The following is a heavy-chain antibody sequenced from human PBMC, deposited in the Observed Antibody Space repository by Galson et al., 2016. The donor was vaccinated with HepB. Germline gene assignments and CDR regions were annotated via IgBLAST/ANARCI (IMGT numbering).Heavy chain of an antibody. CDR2: IKQDGSEK. Sequence: SLRLSCAASGFTFSSYWMSWVRQAPGKGLEWVANIKQDGSEKYYVDSVKGRFPISRDNAKNSLYLQMNSLRAEDTAVYYCARDGILHSYGYRPIFDYWGQGTLVTVSS. V-gene: IGHV3-7*03. D-gene: IGHD5-18*01. CDR3: ARDGILHSYGYRPIFDY. J-gene: IGHJ4*02. CDR1: GFTFSSYW.